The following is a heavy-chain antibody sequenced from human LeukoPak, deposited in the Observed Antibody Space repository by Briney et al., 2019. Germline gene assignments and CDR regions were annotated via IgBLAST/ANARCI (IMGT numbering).Heavy chain of an antibody. CDR2: ISANGGST. D-gene: IGHD3-16*01. Sequence: GGSLRLSCAASGFTFSIYGMNWVRQAPGKGLEWVSGISANGGSTYNADSVKGRFTISRDNSKNTLSLQMNSLRAEDTAVYYCATELRGTYVPYAVEYWGQGTLVTVSS. CDR3: ATELRGTYVPYAVEY. J-gene: IGHJ4*02. CDR1: GFTFSIYG. V-gene: IGHV3-23*01.